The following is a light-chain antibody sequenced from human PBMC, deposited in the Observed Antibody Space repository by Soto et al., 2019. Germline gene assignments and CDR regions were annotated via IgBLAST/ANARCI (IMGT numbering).Light chain of an antibody. CDR2: DVS. Sequence: QSALTQPASVSGSPGQSITISCTGTSSDVGGYNYVSWYQQHPGKAPKLMMYDVSNRPSGVSNRFSGSKSGNTSSLTISGLQAEDEADYYCTSYTSSSTRGYVVFGGGTKLTVL. V-gene: IGLV2-14*01. J-gene: IGLJ2*01. CDR3: TSYTSSSTRGYVV. CDR1: SSDVGGYNY.